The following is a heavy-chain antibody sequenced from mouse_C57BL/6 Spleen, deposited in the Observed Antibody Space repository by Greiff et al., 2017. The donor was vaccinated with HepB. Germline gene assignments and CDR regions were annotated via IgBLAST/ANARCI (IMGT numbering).Heavy chain of an antibody. CDR3: ARGGATMIKRFAY. CDR2: INPGSGGT. J-gene: IGHJ3*01. D-gene: IGHD2-4*01. Sequence: QVQLQQPGAELVRPGTSVKVSCKASGYAFTNYLIEWVKQRPGQGLEWIGVINPGSGGTNYNEKFKGKATLTADKSSSTAYMQLSSLTSEDSAVYFCARGGATMIKRFAYWGPGTLVTVSA. V-gene: IGHV1-54*01. CDR1: GYAFTNYL.